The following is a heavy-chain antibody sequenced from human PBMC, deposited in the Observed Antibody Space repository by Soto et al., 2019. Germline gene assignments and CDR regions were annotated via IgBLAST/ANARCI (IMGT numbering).Heavy chain of an antibody. Sequence: SETLSLTCTVSGGSISSSSYYWGWIRQPPGKGLEWIGSFYSSGSTYYNPSLKSRVTISVDTSKNQFSLKLTSVTAADAALYYCARDFFDSSDYTTNWFDPWGQGTLVTVSS. CDR3: ARDFFDSSDYTTNWFDP. CDR2: FYSSGST. V-gene: IGHV4-39*01. J-gene: IGHJ5*02. CDR1: GGSISSSSYY. D-gene: IGHD3-22*01.